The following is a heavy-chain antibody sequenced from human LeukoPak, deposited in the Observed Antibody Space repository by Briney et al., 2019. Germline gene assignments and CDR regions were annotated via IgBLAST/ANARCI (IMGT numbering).Heavy chain of an antibody. CDR3: TKDSGHHRTDC. V-gene: IGHV4-39*02. CDR2: VYYDGNT. Sequence: SETLSLTXSVSGGSINRSSYYWGWIGQAPGKGLEWIGSVYYDGNTYYNPNPSLKSRATVSMDTSRNQFSLKLRSVTAADTAVYYCTKDSGHHRTDCWGQGTLATVSS. CDR1: GGSINRSSYY. D-gene: IGHD1-26*01. J-gene: IGHJ4*02.